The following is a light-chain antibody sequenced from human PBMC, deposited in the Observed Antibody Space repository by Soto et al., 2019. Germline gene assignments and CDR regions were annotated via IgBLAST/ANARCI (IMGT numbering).Light chain of an antibody. CDR3: QQSYSSPRT. CDR1: QSIATY. V-gene: IGKV1-39*01. CDR2: AAS. Sequence: DLQMTQSPSSLSASVGDRVTITCRASQSIATYLNWYQQSPGQAPKLLIFAASSLQSGVPSRFSGSGSGTDFTLTISSLQPEDFATYYCQQSYSSPRTFGQGTKVEIK. J-gene: IGKJ1*01.